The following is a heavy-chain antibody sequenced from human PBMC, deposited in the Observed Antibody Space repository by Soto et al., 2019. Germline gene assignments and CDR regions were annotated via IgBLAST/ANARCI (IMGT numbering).Heavy chain of an antibody. V-gene: IGHV1-3*01. CDR1: GYTFTNYV. CDR2: INAGNGNT. J-gene: IGHJ5*01. Sequence: QVQLVQSGAEVKRPGASVNVSCKASGYTFTNYVVHWVRQAPGQRLEWMGWINAGNGNTRYSAKFQGRVTSTRDSSASRGETGLSRLRSEDTAVYYLAREAGGLFCSGGSCYSGWFDSWGQGTPVTGS. CDR3: AREAGGLFCSGGSCYSGWFDS. D-gene: IGHD2-15*01.